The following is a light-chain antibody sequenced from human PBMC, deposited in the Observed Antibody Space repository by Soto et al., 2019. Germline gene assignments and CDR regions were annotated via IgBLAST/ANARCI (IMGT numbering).Light chain of an antibody. J-gene: IGKJ5*01. CDR2: GAS. Sequence: EIVMTQSPSTLSLSPGERATLSCRASQSVSSNLACYQQKPGQAPRLLIYGASARATGIPARFSGSGSGTEFNLTISSLQSEDLAVSDCQHYNNWPPSIIFGPGTRLEI. CDR1: QSVSSN. CDR3: QHYNNWPPSII. V-gene: IGKV3-15*01.